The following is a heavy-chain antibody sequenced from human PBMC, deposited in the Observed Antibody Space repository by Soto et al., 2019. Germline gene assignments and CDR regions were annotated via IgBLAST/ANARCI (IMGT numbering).Heavy chain of an antibody. CDR1: GFTFSSYA. Sequence: GGSLRLSCAASGFTFSSYAMHWVRQAPGKGLEWVAVISYDGSNKYYADSVKGRFTISRDNSKNTLYLQMNSLRAEDTAVYYCARDRQYSSSWLDYWGQGTLVTVSS. V-gene: IGHV3-30-3*01. CDR3: ARDRQYSSSWLDY. CDR2: ISYDGSNK. D-gene: IGHD6-13*01. J-gene: IGHJ4*02.